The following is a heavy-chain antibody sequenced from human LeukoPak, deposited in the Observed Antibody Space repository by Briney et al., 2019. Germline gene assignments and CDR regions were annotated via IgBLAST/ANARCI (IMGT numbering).Heavy chain of an antibody. J-gene: IGHJ5*02. V-gene: IGHV1-2*02. CDR2: INPNGGGT. D-gene: IGHD2-2*01. Sequence: ASVNASCKASGYTFSGYYMHWLRQAPGQGLEWMGWINPNGGGTNYAQKFQGRVTMTRDTSISTAYMELSRLRSDDTAVYYCARDRKVVVPAAGGNWFDPWGQGTMVTVLS. CDR1: GYTFSGYY. CDR3: ARDRKVVVPAAGGNWFDP.